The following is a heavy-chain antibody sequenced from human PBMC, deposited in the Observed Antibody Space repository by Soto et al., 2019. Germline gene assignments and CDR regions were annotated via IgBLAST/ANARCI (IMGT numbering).Heavy chain of an antibody. V-gene: IGHV1-18*01. Sequence: ASVKVSCKASGYTFTSYGISWVRQAPGQGLEWMGWISAYNGNTNYAQKLQGRVTMTTDTSTSTAYMELRSLRSDDTAVYYCAREGGSGSSRPPGMDVWGQGTTVTVSS. CDR1: GYTFTSYG. D-gene: IGHD3-10*01. J-gene: IGHJ6*02. CDR3: AREGGSGSSRPPGMDV. CDR2: ISAYNGNT.